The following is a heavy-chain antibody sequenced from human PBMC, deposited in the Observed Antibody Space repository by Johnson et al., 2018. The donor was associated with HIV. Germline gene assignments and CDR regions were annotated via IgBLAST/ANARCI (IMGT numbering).Heavy chain of an antibody. J-gene: IGHJ3*02. V-gene: IGHV3-30*04. CDR2: ISYDGSNK. Sequence: QVQLVESGGGVVRPGGSLRLSCAASGFTFSTYSMHWVRQAPGKGLEWVALISYDGSNKYFVDSVKGRFTISRDNSKNTLYMQMNSLRAEDTAVYYCAGEGAGEPPIWGQGTMVTVSS. CDR3: AGEGAGEPPI. CDR1: GFTFSTYS. D-gene: IGHD7-27*01.